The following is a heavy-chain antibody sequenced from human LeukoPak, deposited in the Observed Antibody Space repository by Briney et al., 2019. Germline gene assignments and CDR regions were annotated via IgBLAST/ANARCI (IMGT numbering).Heavy chain of an antibody. J-gene: IGHJ4*02. V-gene: IGHV4-59*01. Sequence: PSETLSLTCAVYGGSFSGYYWSWIRQPPGKGLEWIGYIYYSGSTNYNPSLKSRVTISVDTSKNQFSLKLSSVTAADTAVYYCARSSQMYSSSWYEGPSPSYYFDYWGQGTLVTVSS. CDR1: GGSFSGYY. CDR3: ARSSQMYSSSWYEGPSPSYYFDY. CDR2: IYYSGST. D-gene: IGHD6-13*01.